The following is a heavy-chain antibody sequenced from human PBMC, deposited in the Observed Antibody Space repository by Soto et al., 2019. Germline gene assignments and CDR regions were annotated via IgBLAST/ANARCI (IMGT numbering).Heavy chain of an antibody. CDR2: IGPASGDT. Sequence: ASVKVSCKASGYTFTGHYIHWVRQAPGQGPEWMGEIGPASGDTSDAQKFQGRVTMTRDTSITTVYMELNNLSPDDTAVYYCGRGRSGQLVVFYWGQGTPVTVSS. J-gene: IGHJ4*02. D-gene: IGHD3-10*01. CDR3: GRGRSGQLVVFY. V-gene: IGHV1-2*02. CDR1: GYTFTGHY.